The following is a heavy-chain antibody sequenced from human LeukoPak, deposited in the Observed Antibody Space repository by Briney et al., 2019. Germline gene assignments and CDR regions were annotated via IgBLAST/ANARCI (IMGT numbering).Heavy chain of an antibody. CDR3: ARSVPRTRVCSGGSCYSLSAFDI. V-gene: IGHV4-34*01. CDR2: INHSGST. J-gene: IGHJ3*02. Sequence: PSETLSLTCAAYGGSFSGYYWSWIRQPPGKGLGWIGEINHSGSTNYNPSLKSRVTISVDTSKNQFSLKLSSVTAADTAVYYCARSVPRTRVCSGGSCYSLSAFDIWGQGTMVTVSS. D-gene: IGHD2-15*01. CDR1: GGSFSGYY.